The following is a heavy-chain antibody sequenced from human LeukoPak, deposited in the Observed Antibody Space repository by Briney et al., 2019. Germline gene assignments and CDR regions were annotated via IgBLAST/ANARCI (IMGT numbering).Heavy chain of an antibody. D-gene: IGHD4-11*01. Sequence: PGGSLRLSCAASGFTFSSYEMNWVRQAPGKGLEWVSYISSSGSTIYYADSVKGRFTISRDNAKNSLYLQMNSLRAEDTAVYYCARGAPTMTTVTTPLNYWGQGTLVTVYS. J-gene: IGHJ4*02. CDR2: ISSSGSTI. CDR1: GFTFSSYE. V-gene: IGHV3-48*03. CDR3: ARGAPTMTTVTTPLNY.